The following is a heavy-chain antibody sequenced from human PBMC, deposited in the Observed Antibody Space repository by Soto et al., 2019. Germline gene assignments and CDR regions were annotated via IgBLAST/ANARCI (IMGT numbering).Heavy chain of an antibody. Sequence: QVQLVESGGGVVQPGRSLRLSCAASGFTFSSYAMHWVRQAPGKGLEWVAVISYDGSNKYYADSVKGRFTISRDNSKNTLYLQMNSLRAEDTDVYYCARDFWTMGGYSSSWSFDYWGQGTLVTVSS. V-gene: IGHV3-30-3*01. CDR1: GFTFSSYA. D-gene: IGHD6-13*01. CDR3: ARDFWTMGGYSSSWSFDY. CDR2: ISYDGSNK. J-gene: IGHJ4*02.